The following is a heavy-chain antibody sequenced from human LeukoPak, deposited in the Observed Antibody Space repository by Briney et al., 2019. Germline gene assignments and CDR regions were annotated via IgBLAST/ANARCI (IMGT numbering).Heavy chain of an antibody. D-gene: IGHD3-22*01. Sequence: SETLSLTCAVYGGSFSGYYWSWIRQPPGEGLEWIGEINHSGSTNYNPSLKSRVTISVDTSKNQFSLKLSSVTAADTAVYYCARCRSRYYYDSSGYYHDYWGQGTLVTVSS. CDR3: ARCRSRYYYDSSGYYHDY. CDR2: INHSGST. V-gene: IGHV4-34*01. CDR1: GGSFSGYY. J-gene: IGHJ4*02.